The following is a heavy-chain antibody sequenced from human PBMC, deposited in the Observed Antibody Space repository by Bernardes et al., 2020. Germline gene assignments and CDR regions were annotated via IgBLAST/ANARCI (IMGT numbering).Heavy chain of an antibody. V-gene: IGHV3-21*01. D-gene: IGHD2-15*01. CDR3: ARDPGYCSGGSCYNFDY. J-gene: IGHJ4*02. CDR1: GFTFSSHS. Sequence: SLRLSCAASGFTFSSHSMNWVRQAPGKGLEWVSSISSSSSYIYYADSVKGRFTISRDNAKNSLYLQMNSLRAEDTAVYYCARDPGYCSGGSCYNFDYWGQGTLVTVSS. CDR2: ISSSSSYI.